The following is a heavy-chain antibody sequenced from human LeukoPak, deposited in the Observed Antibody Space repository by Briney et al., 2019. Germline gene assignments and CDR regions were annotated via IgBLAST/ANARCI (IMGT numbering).Heavy chain of an antibody. D-gene: IGHD3-22*01. V-gene: IGHV3-21*01. CDR2: ISSAGSYI. CDR3: ARAYDGTGSGDY. Sequence: KTGGSLRLSCAASGFTLSSYTMIWVRQAPGKGLEWVSSISSAGSYIYYADSLKGRFTISRDIAKNSLYLQMNSLRAEDTAVYYCARAYDGTGSGDYWGQGTLVTVSS. CDR1: GFTLSSYT. J-gene: IGHJ4*02.